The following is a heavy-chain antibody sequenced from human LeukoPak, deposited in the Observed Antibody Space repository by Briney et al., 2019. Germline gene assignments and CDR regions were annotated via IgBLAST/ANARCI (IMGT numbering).Heavy chain of an antibody. D-gene: IGHD5-24*01. V-gene: IGHV1-2*02. CDR1: GYTFTGYY. J-gene: IGHJ3*02. CDR2: INPNSGGT. Sequence: ASVKVSCKASGYTFTGYYMHWVRQAPGQGLEWMGWINPNSGGTNYAQKFQGRVTMTRDTSISTAYMELSRLRSDDTAVYYCARDSSPQDGYNDAFDICGQGTMVTVSS. CDR3: ARDSSPQDGYNDAFDI.